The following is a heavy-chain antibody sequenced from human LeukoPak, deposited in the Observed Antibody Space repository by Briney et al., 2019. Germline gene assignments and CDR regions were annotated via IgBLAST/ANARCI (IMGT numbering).Heavy chain of an antibody. CDR1: GGSFSGYY. CDR3: ARAILRSHRGAPEYYYYMDV. J-gene: IGHJ6*03. Sequence: SETLSLTCAVYGGSFSGYYWSWIRQPPGKGLEWIGEINHSGSTNYNPSLKSRVTMSVDTSKNQFSLKLSSVTAADTAVYYCARAILRSHRGAPEYYYYMDVWGKGTTVTVSS. CDR2: INHSGST. D-gene: IGHD5-12*01. V-gene: IGHV4-34*01.